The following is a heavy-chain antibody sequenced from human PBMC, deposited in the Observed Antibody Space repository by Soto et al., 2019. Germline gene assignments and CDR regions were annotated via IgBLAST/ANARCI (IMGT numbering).Heavy chain of an antibody. CDR1: GFSLSSTRVA. CDR2: IYWDDDK. CDR3: AHSLVAGLGYYFDY. Sequence: QITLKESGPTLVKPTQTLTLTCTFSGFSLSSTRVAVGWIRQPPGKALEWLALIYWDDDKRYSPFLKSRLTITKDTSKTQVVLTMTNMDPVDTATYYCAHSLVAGLGYYFDYWGQGTLVTVSS. V-gene: IGHV2-5*02. D-gene: IGHD6-19*01. J-gene: IGHJ4*02.